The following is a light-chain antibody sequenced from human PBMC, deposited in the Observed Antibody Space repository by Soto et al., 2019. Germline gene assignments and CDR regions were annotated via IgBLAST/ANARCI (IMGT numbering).Light chain of an antibody. CDR3: SSYTSSSTLV. CDR1: SGDVGGYNY. CDR2: DVS. J-gene: IGLJ2*01. Sequence: QSALTQPASVSGSPGQSITISCTGTSGDVGGYNYVSWYQQLPGKARKLMISDVSNRPSGVSNPFSGSKSGNTASLTISGLQDDYEADYYCSSYTSSSTLVFGGGTKLTVL. V-gene: IGLV2-14*01.